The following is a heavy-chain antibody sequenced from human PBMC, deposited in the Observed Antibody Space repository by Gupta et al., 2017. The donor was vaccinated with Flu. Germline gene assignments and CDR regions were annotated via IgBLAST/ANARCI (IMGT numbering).Heavy chain of an antibody. CDR2: VYYSGIT. CDR3: TRVYGYNGNDF. V-gene: IGHV4-59*01. D-gene: IGHD1-1*01. J-gene: IGHJ4*02. CDR1: GGSISSYF. Sequence: GGSISSYFWSWIRQPPGKGLEWIGYVYYSGITNYNPSLKSRVTISVDTSKNQFSLKLSSVTAADTAFYYCTRVYGYNGNDFWGQGTLVTVSS.